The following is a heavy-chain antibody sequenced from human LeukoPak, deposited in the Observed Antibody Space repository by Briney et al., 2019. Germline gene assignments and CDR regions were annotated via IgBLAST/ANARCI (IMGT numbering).Heavy chain of an antibody. J-gene: IGHJ5*02. CDR3: ARDRSGSYPNWFDP. V-gene: IGHV3-23*01. CDR1: GFAVSNNY. CDR2: ITGNGANT. D-gene: IGHD3-10*01. Sequence: PGGSLRLSCAASGFAVSNNYMSWVRQAPGKGLEWVSAITGNGANTFYADSVKGRFTISRDNSKNTMYLQMNSLRAEDTALYYCARDRSGSYPNWFDPWGQGTLVTVSS.